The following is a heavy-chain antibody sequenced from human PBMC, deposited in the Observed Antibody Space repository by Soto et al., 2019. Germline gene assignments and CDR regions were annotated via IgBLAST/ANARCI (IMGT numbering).Heavy chain of an antibody. Sequence: QVQLVESGGGVVHPGKSLRLSCAASGFIFTSYAIHWVRQAPGKGLEWVALISYNGINTYYADSVKGRFTISRDNSNNPLYLQMNSLRSEDTATYYCARGGGSDWHSTYFDPWGPGTLVTVSS. CDR3: ARGGGSDWHSTYFDP. CDR1: GFIFTSYA. J-gene: IGHJ5*02. V-gene: IGHV3-30-3*01. CDR2: ISYNGINT. D-gene: IGHD6-19*01.